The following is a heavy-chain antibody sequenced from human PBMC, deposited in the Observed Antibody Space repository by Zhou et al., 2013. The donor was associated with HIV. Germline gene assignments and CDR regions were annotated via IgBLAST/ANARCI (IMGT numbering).Heavy chain of an antibody. CDR3: AGLDYYGSGSYHLDP. D-gene: IGHD3-10*01. V-gene: IGHV1-69*04. CDR2: IIPILGIA. CDR1: GGTFSSYA. Sequence: QVQLVQSGAEVKKPGSSVKVSCKASGGTFSSYAISWVRQAPGQGLEWMGRIIPILGIANYAQKFQGRVTITADKSTSTAYMELSSLRSEDTAVYYCAGLDYYGSGSYHLDPWGQGTLVTVSS. J-gene: IGHJ5*02.